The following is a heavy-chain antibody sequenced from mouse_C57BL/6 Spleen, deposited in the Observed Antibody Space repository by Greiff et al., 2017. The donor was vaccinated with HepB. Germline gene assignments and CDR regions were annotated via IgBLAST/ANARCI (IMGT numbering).Heavy chain of an antibody. Sequence: EVQLQESGPELVKPGASVKMSCKASGYTFTDYNMHWVKQSHGKSLEWIGYINPNNGGTSYNQKFKGKATLTVNKSSSTAYMELRSLTSEDSAVYYCARVEGGLLRVGPFDYWGQGTTLTVSS. CDR3: ARVEGGLLRVGPFDY. CDR1: GYTFTDYN. V-gene: IGHV1-22*01. J-gene: IGHJ2*01. D-gene: IGHD2-3*01. CDR2: INPNNGGT.